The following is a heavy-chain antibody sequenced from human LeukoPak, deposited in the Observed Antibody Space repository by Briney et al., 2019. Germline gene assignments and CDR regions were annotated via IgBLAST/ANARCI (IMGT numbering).Heavy chain of an antibody. V-gene: IGHV3-21*01. CDR1: GFTFSSYS. Sequence: GGSLRLSCAVSGFTFSSYSMNWVRQVPGKGLEWVSCISSSSSYIYYADSVKGRFTISRDNAKNSLYLQMNSLRAEDTAVYYCAKLGSDSSGYYSVFFDYWGQGTLVTVSS. CDR2: ISSSSSYI. J-gene: IGHJ4*02. CDR3: AKLGSDSSGYYSVFFDY. D-gene: IGHD3-22*01.